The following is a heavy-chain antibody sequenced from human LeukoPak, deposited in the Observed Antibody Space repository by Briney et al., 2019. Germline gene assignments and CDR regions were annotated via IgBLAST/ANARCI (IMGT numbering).Heavy chain of an antibody. CDR2: IKEDGSEK. D-gene: IGHD6-13*01. CDR3: ARDLVFEGIAVAGSD. Sequence: GGSLRLSCAASGFTFSNYWMSWVRQAPGKGLEWVANIKEDGSEKYYVDSVKGRFTISSGNAKNSLYLQMNSVRAEDTAVYYCARDLVFEGIAVAGSDWGQGTLVTVSS. CDR1: GFTFSNYW. J-gene: IGHJ4*02. V-gene: IGHV3-7*01.